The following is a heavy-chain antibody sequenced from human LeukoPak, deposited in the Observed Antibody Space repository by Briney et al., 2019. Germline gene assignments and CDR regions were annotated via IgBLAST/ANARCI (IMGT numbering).Heavy chain of an antibody. V-gene: IGHV1-18*01. CDR3: ARDFLVVAGTYYFDY. Sequence: GASVKVSCKASGYTFTSYGISWVRQAPGQGLEWMGWISAYNGNTNYAQKLQGRVTMTTDTSTSTAYMELRSLRSDDTAVYYCARDFLVVAGTYYFDYWGQGTLVTVSS. CDR2: ISAYNGNT. CDR1: GYTFTSYG. D-gene: IGHD6-19*01. J-gene: IGHJ4*02.